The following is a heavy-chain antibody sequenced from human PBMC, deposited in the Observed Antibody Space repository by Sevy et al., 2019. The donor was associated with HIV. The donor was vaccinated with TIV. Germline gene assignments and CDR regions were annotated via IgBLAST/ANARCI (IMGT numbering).Heavy chain of an antibody. CDR3: PKDGGWYNYAPSDQ. CDR1: GFTFSSSG. Sequence: GGSLRLSCSASGFTFSSSGMHWVRRAPGSGLEWVAILSYDGRNKDYADSVKGRFTISRDNSKNTLYLQMNSLRTEDTAVYYCPKDGGWYNYAPSDQWGQGTLSPSPQ. CDR2: LSYDGRNK. V-gene: IGHV3-30*18. D-gene: IGHD1-1*01. J-gene: IGHJ5*02.